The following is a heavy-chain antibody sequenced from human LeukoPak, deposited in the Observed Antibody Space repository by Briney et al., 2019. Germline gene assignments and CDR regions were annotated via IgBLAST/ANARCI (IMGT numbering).Heavy chain of an antibody. CDR1: GGSVSTYY. Sequence: SETLSLTCTVSGGSVSTYYWSWIRQPAGKRLEWIGRVHTSGSTNYNPSLKSRVTMSVDTSKNQFSLTLSSVTAADTAVYYCARVGSWYYFDYWGQGTPVTVSS. D-gene: IGHD6-19*01. CDR3: ARVGSWYYFDY. V-gene: IGHV4-4*07. J-gene: IGHJ4*02. CDR2: VHTSGST.